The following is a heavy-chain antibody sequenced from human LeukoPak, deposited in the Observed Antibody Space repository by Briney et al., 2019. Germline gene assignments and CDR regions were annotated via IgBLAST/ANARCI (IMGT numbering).Heavy chain of an antibody. CDR3: ARDSHYDSSGYYYGPSNWFDP. CDR1: GYTFTGYY. V-gene: IGHV1-2*02. Sequence: ASVKVSCKASGYTFTGYYMHWVRQAPGQGLEWMGWINPNSGGTNYAQKFQGRVTMTRDTSISTAYMELSRLRSDDTAVYYCARDSHYDSSGYYYGPSNWFDPWGQGTLVTVPS. J-gene: IGHJ5*02. CDR2: INPNSGGT. D-gene: IGHD3-22*01.